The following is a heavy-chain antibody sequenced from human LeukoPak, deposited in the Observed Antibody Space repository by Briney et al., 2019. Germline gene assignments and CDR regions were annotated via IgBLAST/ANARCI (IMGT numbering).Heavy chain of an antibody. Sequence: GGSLRLSCAASGFTFSSYWMSWVRQAPGKGLEWVANTKQDGSEKYYVDSVKGRFTISRDNAKNSLYLQMNSLRAEDTAVYYCARARPDSSGYYPAPFDYWGQGTLVTVSS. CDR3: ARARPDSSGYYPAPFDY. V-gene: IGHV3-7*01. CDR2: TKQDGSEK. CDR1: GFTFSSYW. J-gene: IGHJ4*02. D-gene: IGHD3-22*01.